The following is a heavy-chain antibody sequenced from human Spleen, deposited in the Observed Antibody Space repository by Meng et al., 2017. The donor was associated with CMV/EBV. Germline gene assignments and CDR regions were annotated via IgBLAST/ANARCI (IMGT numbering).Heavy chain of an antibody. J-gene: IGHJ6*02. CDR3: ARTGSGYLRRYYYYYYGMDV. Sequence: ETLSLTCAASGFTFSSYSMNWVRQAPGKGLEWVANINQDGSEKYYVDSVKGRFTISRDNAKKSLYLQMNSLRAEDTAVYYCARTGSGYLRRYYYYYYGMDVWGQGTTVTVSS. CDR1: GFTFSSYS. D-gene: IGHD3-3*01. CDR2: INQDGSEK. V-gene: IGHV3-7*01.